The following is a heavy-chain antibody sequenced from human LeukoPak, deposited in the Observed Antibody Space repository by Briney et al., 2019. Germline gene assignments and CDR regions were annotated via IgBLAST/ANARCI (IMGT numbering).Heavy chain of an antibody. J-gene: IGHJ4*02. Sequence: GGSLRLSCAASGFTFSSYAMSWVRQAPGKGLEWVSAISGSGGSTYYADSVKGRFTISRDNSKNTLYLQMNSLRAEDTAVYYCARDYYDSSGYTPSFDYWGQGTLVTVSS. CDR2: ISGSGGST. CDR3: ARDYYDSSGYTPSFDY. V-gene: IGHV3-23*01. CDR1: GFTFSSYA. D-gene: IGHD3-22*01.